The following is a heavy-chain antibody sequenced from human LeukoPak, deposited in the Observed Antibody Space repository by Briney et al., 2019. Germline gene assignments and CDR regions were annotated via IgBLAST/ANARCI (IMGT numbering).Heavy chain of an antibody. CDR1: GYTFTSYG. D-gene: IGHD3-10*01. V-gene: IGHV1-18*04. CDR3: GRVFTMVRGVISFDW. J-gene: IGHJ4*02. CDR2: ISAYNGNT. Sequence: WASVKVSCKASGYTFTSYGISWVRQAPGQGLEWMGWISAYNGNTNSATKLHGRVIMTTDSNTSTAYMELRSLRSDDTAVYYCGRVFTMVRGVISFDWCGEGTLVTVSA.